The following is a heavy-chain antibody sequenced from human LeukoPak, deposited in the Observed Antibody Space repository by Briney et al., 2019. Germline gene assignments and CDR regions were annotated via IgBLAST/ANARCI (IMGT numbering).Heavy chain of an antibody. V-gene: IGHV3-30*02. CDR2: IRYDGSNK. J-gene: IGHJ3*02. CDR3: EIDPWTGYAFDI. CDR1: GFTFSSYG. Sequence: GGSLRLSCAASGFTFSSYGMHWVRPAPGKGLVWVAFIRYDGSNKYYADSVKGRFTISRDNSKNTLYLQRNRLSAEDTAVFYCEIDPWTGYAFDIWGQGTMVPVSS. D-gene: IGHD3/OR15-3a*01.